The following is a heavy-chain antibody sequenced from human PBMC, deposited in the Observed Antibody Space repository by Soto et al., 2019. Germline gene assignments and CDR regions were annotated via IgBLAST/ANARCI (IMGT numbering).Heavy chain of an antibody. Sequence: SETLSLTCTVSGGSVSSGSYYWSWIRQPPGKGLEWIGYIYYSGSTNYNPSLKSRVTISVDTSKNQFSLKLSSVTAADTAVYYCARDNDFWSGYRFDYWGQGTLVTVYS. J-gene: IGHJ4*02. CDR3: ARDNDFWSGYRFDY. CDR1: GGSVSSGSYY. D-gene: IGHD3-3*01. CDR2: IYYSGST. V-gene: IGHV4-61*01.